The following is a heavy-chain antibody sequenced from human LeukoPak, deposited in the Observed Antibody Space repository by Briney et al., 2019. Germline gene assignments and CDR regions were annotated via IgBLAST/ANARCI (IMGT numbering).Heavy chain of an antibody. CDR1: GFTFGKYW. Sequence: GGSLRLSCVASGFTFGKYWMTWVRQAPGKGLEWVANIKQDGSEIFYVDSVKGRFTISRDNARNSLYLQMNSLRAEDTAVYYCARTPDGVDYWGQGTLVTVSS. D-gene: IGHD3-10*01. CDR2: IKQDGSEI. J-gene: IGHJ4*02. CDR3: ARTPDGVDY. V-gene: IGHV3-7*01.